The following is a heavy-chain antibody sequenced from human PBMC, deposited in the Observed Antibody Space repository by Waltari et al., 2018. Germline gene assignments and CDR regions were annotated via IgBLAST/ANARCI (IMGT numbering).Heavy chain of an antibody. CDR3: AKSRGSSYGTEYLDY. CDR1: GYTFTSYD. D-gene: IGHD3-3*01. V-gene: IGHV1-8*01. Sequence: QVQLVQSGAEVKKPGASVKVSCKASGYTFTSYDINWVRQATGQGLEWMGWMNPNSGNTGYAQKFQGRVTMTRNTSISTAYMELSSLRAEDTALYYCAKSRGSSYGTEYLDYWGQGTLVTVSS. J-gene: IGHJ4*02. CDR2: MNPNSGNT.